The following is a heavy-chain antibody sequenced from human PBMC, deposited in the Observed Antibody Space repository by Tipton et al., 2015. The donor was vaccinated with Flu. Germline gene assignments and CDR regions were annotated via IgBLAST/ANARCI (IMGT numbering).Heavy chain of an antibody. CDR2: IYYSVST. D-gene: IGHD1-26*01. Sequence: TLSLTCTVSGGSISSYYWSLIRQPPGKGLEWGGYIYYSVSTKYNPDLKSRVTISVDTSKNQFSLKLSSVTAADTAVYYCARHGIYSGRYLWYYYYGMDVWGQGTTVTVSS. CDR3: ARHGIYSGRYLWYYYYGMDV. J-gene: IGHJ6*02. CDR1: GGSISSYY. V-gene: IGHV4-59*08.